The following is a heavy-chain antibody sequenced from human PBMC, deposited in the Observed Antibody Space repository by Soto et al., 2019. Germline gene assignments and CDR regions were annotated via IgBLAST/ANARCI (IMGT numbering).Heavy chain of an antibody. CDR2: ISYDGSNK. J-gene: IGHJ6*02. Sequence: QVQLVESGGGVVQPGRSLRLSCAASGFTFSSYAMHWVRQAPGKGLEWVAVISYDGSNKYYADSVKGRFTISRDNSKNTLYLQMNSLRAEDTAVYYCASEDCSGGSCMRGMDVWGQGTTVTVSS. CDR3: ASEDCSGGSCMRGMDV. D-gene: IGHD2-15*01. V-gene: IGHV3-30-3*01. CDR1: GFTFSSYA.